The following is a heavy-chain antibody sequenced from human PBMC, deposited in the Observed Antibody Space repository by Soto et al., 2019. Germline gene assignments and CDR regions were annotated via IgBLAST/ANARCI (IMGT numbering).Heavy chain of an antibody. CDR3: GRAIGRGISRD. CDR2: IYSSGTFI. CDR1: GFIFRTYG. V-gene: IGHV3-21*01. D-gene: IGHD3-3*02. J-gene: IGHJ4*02. Sequence: EVQLVESGGGLVKPGGSLRLSCTASGFIFRTYGMTWVRQAPGKGLEWVSSIYSSGTFIYYAASVKGRFTISRDDAKNSLLLQMNSLRAEDTAVYYCGRAIGRGISRDWGQGTLVTVSS.